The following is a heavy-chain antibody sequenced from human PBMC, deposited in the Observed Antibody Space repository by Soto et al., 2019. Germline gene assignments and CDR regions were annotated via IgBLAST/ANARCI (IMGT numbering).Heavy chain of an antibody. V-gene: IGHV1-18*01. J-gene: IGHJ6*02. CDR1: DNTFTHYG. D-gene: IGHD2-8*02. Sequence: QVRLVQSGSEVQKLGASVKVSCKSSDNTFTHYGINWVRQAPGQGLEWMGWISGYNGNTKYAQKFQDRVTMTGDTSTRTAFMEVRSLTSDDTGVYFCAAPGGNYFGLDVWGQGTTVTVSS. CDR3: AAPGGNYFGLDV. CDR2: ISGYNGNT.